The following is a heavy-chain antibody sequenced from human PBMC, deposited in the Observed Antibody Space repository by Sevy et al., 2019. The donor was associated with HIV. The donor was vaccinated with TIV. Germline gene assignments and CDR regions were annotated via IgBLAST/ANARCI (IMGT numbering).Heavy chain of an antibody. J-gene: IGHJ4*02. CDR1: GFTFNSYS. CDR3: ARGENWNYAEY. Sequence: GGSLRLSCAASGFTFNSYSINWVRQAPGKGLEWVSYISGLSNNIYYADSLKGRFTMSRDNAKDSVYLQMNSLRVEDTAVYYCARGENWNYAEYWGQGILVTVSS. CDR2: ISGLSNNI. D-gene: IGHD1-7*01. V-gene: IGHV3-21*01.